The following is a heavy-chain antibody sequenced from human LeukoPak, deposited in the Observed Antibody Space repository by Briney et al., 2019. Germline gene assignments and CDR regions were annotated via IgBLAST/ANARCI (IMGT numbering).Heavy chain of an antibody. CDR2: IYHSGST. CDR1: GGSISSSSYY. Sequence: SETLSLTCTVSGGSISSSSYYWGWIRQPLGKGLEWIGSIYHSGSTYYNPSLKSRVTISVDTSKNQFSLKLSSVTAADTAVYYCARRVIRYCSSTSCSTHYYYYMDVWGKGTTVTVSS. CDR3: ARRVIRYCSSTSCSTHYYYYMDV. J-gene: IGHJ6*03. D-gene: IGHD2-2*01. V-gene: IGHV4-39*01.